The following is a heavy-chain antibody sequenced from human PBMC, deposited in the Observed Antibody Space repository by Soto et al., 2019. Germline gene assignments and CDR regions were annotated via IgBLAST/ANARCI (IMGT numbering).Heavy chain of an antibody. D-gene: IGHD4-17*01. Sequence: ASVKVSCKASGYTFTGYYVHWVRQAPGQGLEWMGWINPNSGGTNYAQKFQGRVTMTRDTSISTAYMELSRLRSDDTAVYYCARGVQPMIQDYGAFDIWGQGTMVTVSS. J-gene: IGHJ3*02. CDR1: GYTFTGYY. CDR3: ARGVQPMIQDYGAFDI. CDR2: INPNSGGT. V-gene: IGHV1-2*02.